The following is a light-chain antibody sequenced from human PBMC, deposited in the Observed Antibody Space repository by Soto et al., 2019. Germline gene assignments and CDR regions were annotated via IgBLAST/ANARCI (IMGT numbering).Light chain of an antibody. CDR3: QSYDSSLSGSRV. V-gene: IGLV1-40*01. CDR2: GNS. J-gene: IGLJ1*01. CDR1: SSNIGAGYD. Sequence: QSVLTQPPSVSGAPGQRVTISCTGSSSNIGAGYDVHWYQQLPGTAPKLLISGNSNRPSGVPDRFSGSKYGTSASLAITGLQAEYEADYYGQSYDSSLSGSRVFGTGTKLTVL.